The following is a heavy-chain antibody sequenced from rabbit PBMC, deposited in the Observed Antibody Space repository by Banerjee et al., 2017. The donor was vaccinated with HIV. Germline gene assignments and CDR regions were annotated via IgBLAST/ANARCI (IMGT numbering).Heavy chain of an antibody. Sequence: SWAKGRFTISKTSSTTVTLQVTSLTAADTATYFCARGIYSSYGYASNLWGPGTLVTVS. D-gene: IGHD6-1*01. CDR3: ARGIYSSYGYASNL. V-gene: IGHV1S40*01. J-gene: IGHJ4*01.